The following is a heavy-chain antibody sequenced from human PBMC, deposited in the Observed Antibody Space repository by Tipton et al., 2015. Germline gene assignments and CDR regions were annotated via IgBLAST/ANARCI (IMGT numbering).Heavy chain of an antibody. V-gene: IGHV4-59*12. D-gene: IGHD5-12*01. CDR2: IYQGGST. CDR1: GGFTSNYY. J-gene: IGHJ6*02. Sequence: TLSLTCTVSGGFTSNYYWSWIRQPPGKGLEWIGYIYQGGSTNYNPSLKSRVTMSVDRSKNQFSLKLTSVTAADTAVYYCARSGYTYGMDVWGQGTTVTVSS. CDR3: ARSGYTYGMDV.